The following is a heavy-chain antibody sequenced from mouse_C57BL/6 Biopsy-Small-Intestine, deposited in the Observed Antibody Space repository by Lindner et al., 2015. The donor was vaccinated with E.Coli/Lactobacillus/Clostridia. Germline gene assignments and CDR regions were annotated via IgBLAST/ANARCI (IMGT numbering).Heavy chain of an antibody. D-gene: IGHD2-5*01. CDR1: GFSFNTYA. J-gene: IGHJ3*01. Sequence: VQLQESGGGLVQPKGSLKLSCAASGFSFNTYAMNWVRQAPGKGLEWVARIRSKSNNYATYYADSVKDRFTISRDDSESMVYLQMNNLKTEDTAMYYCVRGDDYSNYVSAWFAYWGQGTLVTVSA. V-gene: IGHV10-1*01. CDR2: IRSKSNNYAT. CDR3: VRGDDYSNYVSAWFAY.